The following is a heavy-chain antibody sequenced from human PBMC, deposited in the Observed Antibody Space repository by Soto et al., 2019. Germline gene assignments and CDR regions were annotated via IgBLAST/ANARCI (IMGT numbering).Heavy chain of an antibody. CDR2: IYYSGST. CDR1: GGSISSYY. V-gene: IGHV4-59*01. Sequence: SETLSLTCTVSGGSISSYYWSWIRQPPGKGLEWIGYIYYSGSTNYNPSLKSRVTISVDTSKNQFSLKLSSVTAADTAVYYCARDRAPTEEETYNWLDPWGQGTLVTVSS. J-gene: IGHJ5*02. CDR3: ARDRAPTEEETYNWLDP. D-gene: IGHD4-17*01.